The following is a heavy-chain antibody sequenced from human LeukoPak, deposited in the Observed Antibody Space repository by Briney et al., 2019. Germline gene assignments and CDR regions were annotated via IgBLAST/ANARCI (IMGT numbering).Heavy chain of an antibody. V-gene: IGHV3-9*01. Sequence: PGGSLRLSCAASGFTFDDYAMHWVRQAPGKGLEWVSGISWNSGSIGYADSVKGRFTISRDNAKNSLYLQMNSLRAEDTALYYCAKGATIVGATRGAFDIWGQGTMVTVSS. CDR3: AKGATIVGATRGAFDI. CDR1: GFTFDDYA. CDR2: ISWNSGSI. J-gene: IGHJ3*02. D-gene: IGHD1-26*01.